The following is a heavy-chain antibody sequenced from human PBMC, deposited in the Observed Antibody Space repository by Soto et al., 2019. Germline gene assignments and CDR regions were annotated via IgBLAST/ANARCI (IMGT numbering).Heavy chain of an antibody. CDR1: GFTFSNYA. CDR3: AKERSSGWTDTFDY. V-gene: IGHV3-23*01. D-gene: IGHD6-19*01. J-gene: IGHJ4*02. Sequence: GSLRLSCAASGFTFSNYAMSWVRQAPGKGLEWVSRISGSAASAYYADSGKGRFTISRDNSKNTLYLQMYSLRAEDTAVYYCAKERSSGWTDTFDYWGQGSLVTVSS. CDR2: ISGSAASA.